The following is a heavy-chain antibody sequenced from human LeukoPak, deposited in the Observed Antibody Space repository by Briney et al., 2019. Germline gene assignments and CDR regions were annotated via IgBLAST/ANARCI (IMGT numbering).Heavy chain of an antibody. D-gene: IGHD3-10*01. CDR3: ARGTGALLWFGEFDY. CDR1: GGSISGYY. Sequence: SSETLSLTCTVSGGSISGYYWSWIRQPPGKGLEWIGYIYYRGSTNYNPSLKSRVTISADTSKSQFSLKLSSVIAADTAVYYCARGTGALLWFGEFDYWGQGTLVTVSS. V-gene: IGHV4-59*01. CDR2: IYYRGST. J-gene: IGHJ4*02.